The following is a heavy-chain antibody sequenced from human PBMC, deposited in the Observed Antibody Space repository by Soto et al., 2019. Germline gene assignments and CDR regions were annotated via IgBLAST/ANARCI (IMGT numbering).Heavy chain of an antibody. CDR2: ISTYNGNT. J-gene: IGHJ4*02. CDR1: GYTFTSYG. CDR3: ARGMVPRKQSDY. Sequence: QVQLVQSGAEVKKPGASVKVSCKASGYTFTSYGISWVRQAPGQGLEWMGWISTYNGNTMYAQKLQGRVTMPTDTTPSPAYMHLRSLRSGDPAVCYCARGMVPRKQSDYQGQGPLVTLSS. V-gene: IGHV1-18*01. D-gene: IGHD3-10*01.